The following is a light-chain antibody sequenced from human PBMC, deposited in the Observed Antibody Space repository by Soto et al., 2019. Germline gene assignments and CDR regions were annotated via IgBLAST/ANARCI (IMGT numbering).Light chain of an antibody. V-gene: IGKV3-15*01. CDR3: QQYKNWPYT. Sequence: EIVMTQSPATLSVSPGERATLSCRASQSVTSNLAWYQQKPGQAPRLLIYVASTRATGIPARFSGSGSGTEFTLTISSLESEDFAVYYRQQYKNWPYTFGQGTKLEIK. J-gene: IGKJ2*01. CDR1: QSVTSN. CDR2: VAS.